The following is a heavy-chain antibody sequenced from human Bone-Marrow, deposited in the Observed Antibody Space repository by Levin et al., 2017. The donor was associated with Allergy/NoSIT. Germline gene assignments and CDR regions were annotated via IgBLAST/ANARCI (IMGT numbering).Heavy chain of an antibody. CDR2: IYYSGNT. V-gene: IGHV4-39*07. CDR1: GGSIRSSSYY. Sequence: SQTLSLTCTLSGGSIRSSSYYWGWIRQPPGKGLEWIGSIYYSGNTYYNPSLKSRVTISIDTSKNQFSLKLSSVTAADTAVYYCARVNYYGSGSYSNWFDPWGQGTLVTVSS. D-gene: IGHD3-10*01. CDR3: ARVNYYGSGSYSNWFDP. J-gene: IGHJ5*02.